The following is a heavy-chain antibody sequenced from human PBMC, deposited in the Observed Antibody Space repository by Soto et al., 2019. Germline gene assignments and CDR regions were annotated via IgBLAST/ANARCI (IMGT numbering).Heavy chain of an antibody. CDR1: GYTFTSYD. CDR3: ASKPSAKYFSSTSCLQNGFAP. CDR2: MNPNSGNT. Sequence: ASVKVSCKASGYTFTSYDINWVRQATGQGLEWMGWMNPNSGNTGYAQKFQGRVTMTRNTSISTAYMELSSLRSEDTAVYYCASKPSAKYFSSTSCLQNGFAPWGQGTLVTVSS. V-gene: IGHV1-8*01. D-gene: IGHD2-2*01. J-gene: IGHJ5*02.